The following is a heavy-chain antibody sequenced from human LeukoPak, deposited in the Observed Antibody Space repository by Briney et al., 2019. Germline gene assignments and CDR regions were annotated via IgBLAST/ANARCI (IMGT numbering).Heavy chain of an antibody. V-gene: IGHV4-38-2*01. CDR2: IYHSGST. CDR1: GYSISSGYY. D-gene: IGHD4-11*01. CDR3: ARSSTVTTDFDY. Sequence: SETLSLTCAVSGYSISSGYYWGWIRQPPGKGLEWIGSIYHSGSTYYNPSLKSRVTISVDTSKNQFSPKLSSVTAADTAVYYCARSSTVTTDFDYWGQGTLVTVSS. J-gene: IGHJ4*02.